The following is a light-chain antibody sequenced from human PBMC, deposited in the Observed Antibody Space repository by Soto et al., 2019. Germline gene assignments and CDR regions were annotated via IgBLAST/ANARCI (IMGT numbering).Light chain of an antibody. V-gene: IGKV3-20*01. CDR1: QSVGSNF. CDR3: QQYGSPPWA. Sequence: IVLTQSPGTLSLSPGERATLSCRASQSVGSNFLAWYQQKRGQAPRILIYAASNRASGIPDRFSGSGSGSQFTLTIRRVEPEDFAVYYCQQYGSPPWAFGQGTRVEI. J-gene: IGKJ1*01. CDR2: AAS.